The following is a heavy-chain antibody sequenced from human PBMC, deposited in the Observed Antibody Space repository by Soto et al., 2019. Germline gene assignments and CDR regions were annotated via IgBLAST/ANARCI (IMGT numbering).Heavy chain of an antibody. CDR3: ARLGVVGATWGYLDY. V-gene: IGHV5-51*01. D-gene: IGHD1-26*01. Sequence: GESLKISCKGSGYSFTSYWIGWVRQMPGKGLEWMGIIYPGDSDTRYSPSFQGQVTISADKSISTAYLQWSSLKASDTAMYYCARLGVVGATWGYLDYWGQGTLVTVSS. CDR1: GYSFTSYW. CDR2: IYPGDSDT. J-gene: IGHJ4*02.